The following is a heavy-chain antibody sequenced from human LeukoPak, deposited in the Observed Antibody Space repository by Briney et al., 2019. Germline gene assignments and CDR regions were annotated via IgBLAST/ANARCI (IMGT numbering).Heavy chain of an antibody. V-gene: IGHV4-34*01. J-gene: IGHJ5*02. CDR1: GGSFSGYY. CDR2: INHSGST. D-gene: IGHD5-18*01. CDR3: ARGRRDTATEADRWFDP. Sequence: PSETLSLTGAVYGGSFSGYYWSWIRQPPGKGLEWIGEINHSGSTNYNPSLKSRVTISVDTSKNQFSLKLSSVTAADTAVYYCARGRRDTATEADRWFDPWGQGTLVTVSS.